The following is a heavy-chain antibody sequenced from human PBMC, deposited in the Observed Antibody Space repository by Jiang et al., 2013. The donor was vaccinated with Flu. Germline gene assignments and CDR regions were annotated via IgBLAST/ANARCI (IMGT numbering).Heavy chain of an antibody. J-gene: IGHJ3*02. CDR1: GYSISSGSY. CDR2: IFQSGST. CDR3: ARGGEGGGRFYFSDI. D-gene: IGHD2/OR15-2a*01. V-gene: IGHV4-38-2*01. Sequence: LLKPSETLSLTCAVSGYSISSGSYWGWIRQPPGKGLEWIGSIFQSGSTYYNPSLKSRVTISIDTSKKQFSLKLSSVTAADTAVYYCARGGEGGGRFYFSDIWGQGTMVTVSS.